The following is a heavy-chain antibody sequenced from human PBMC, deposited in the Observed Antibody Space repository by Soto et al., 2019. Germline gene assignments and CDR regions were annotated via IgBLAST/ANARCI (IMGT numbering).Heavy chain of an antibody. J-gene: IGHJ4*02. CDR1: GFTFSSYA. Sequence: SLRLSCAASGFTFSSYAMHWVRQAPGKGLEWVAVISYDGSNKYYADSVKGRFTISRDNSKNTLYLQMNSLRAEDTAVYYCARAHRGGGSCDYWGQGTLVTVSS. V-gene: IGHV3-30-3*01. CDR2: ISYDGSNK. D-gene: IGHD2-2*01. CDR3: ARAHRGGGSCDY.